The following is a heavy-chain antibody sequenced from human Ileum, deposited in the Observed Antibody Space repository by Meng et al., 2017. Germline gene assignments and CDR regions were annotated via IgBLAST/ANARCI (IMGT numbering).Heavy chain of an antibody. V-gene: IGHV3-74*01. Sequence: EGPMVQSGGWLVPPGGSLRLSCVASGFTVTDHWVHWVLQAPGKGLVWVAGVGFTPGTFYADPVKGRYTVTRDNAKNTVYLQMNSLRAEDTGVYYCFWERVWGQGTLVTVSS. CDR3: FWERV. D-gene: IGHD3-16*01. CDR1: GFTVTDHW. J-gene: IGHJ4*02. CDR2: VGFTPGT.